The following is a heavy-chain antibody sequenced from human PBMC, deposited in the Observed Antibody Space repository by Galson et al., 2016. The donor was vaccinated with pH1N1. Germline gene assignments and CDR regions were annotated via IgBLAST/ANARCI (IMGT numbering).Heavy chain of an antibody. D-gene: IGHD2-15*01. CDR3: ARDSYRCSGGSCYFDS. CDR2: IHTTTGDP. J-gene: IGHJ4*02. V-gene: IGHV7-4-1*02. CDR1: GYTFASYA. Sequence: SVKVSCKASGYTFASYAINWVRQVPGQGLEWMGWIHTTTGDPSYGQGFTGRFVFSLDTSVTTAYLQISSLKTEDAAVYYCARDSYRCSGGSCYFDSWGQGTLVTVSS.